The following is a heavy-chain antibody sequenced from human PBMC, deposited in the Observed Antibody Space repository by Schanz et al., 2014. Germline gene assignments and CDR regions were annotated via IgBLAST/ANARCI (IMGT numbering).Heavy chain of an antibody. J-gene: IGHJ6*02. CDR2: LSGSGGST. V-gene: IGHV3-23*01. Sequence: EGQLLESGGGLIQPGGSLRLSCAASGFTFSSYAMSWVRQAPGKGLEWVSALSGSGGSTYYADSVKGRFTISRDNSENTLYLQMNSLSADDTAVCYCAKGMGYCSGGTCYDYYYYGLDVWGQGTTVTVSS. CDR1: GFTFSSYA. D-gene: IGHD2-15*01. CDR3: AKGMGYCSGGTCYDYYYYGLDV.